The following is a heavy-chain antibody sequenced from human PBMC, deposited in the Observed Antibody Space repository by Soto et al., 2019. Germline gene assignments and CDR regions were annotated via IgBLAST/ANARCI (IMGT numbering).Heavy chain of an antibody. J-gene: IGHJ4*02. CDR3: ARVPYYDFWSGYYLDY. Sequence: GGSLRLSCAASGFTFSSYSMNWVRQAPGKGLEWVSSISSSSSYIYYADSVKGRFTISRDNAKNSLYLQMNSLRAEDTAVYYCARVPYYDFWSGYYLDYWGQGTLVTVSS. D-gene: IGHD3-3*01. CDR2: ISSSSSYI. V-gene: IGHV3-21*01. CDR1: GFTFSSYS.